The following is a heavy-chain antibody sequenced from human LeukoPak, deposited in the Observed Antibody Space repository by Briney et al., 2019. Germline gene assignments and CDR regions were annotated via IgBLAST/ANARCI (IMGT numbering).Heavy chain of an antibody. Sequence: TGGSLRLSCAASGFTFSIYSMDWVRQAPGKGLEWVSSISSSGSYIYYADSVKGRFTISRDNAKNSLYLQMNSLRAEDTAVYYCARDRKQWQDSFDYWGQGTLVTVSS. V-gene: IGHV3-21*01. CDR3: ARDRKQWQDSFDY. CDR2: ISSSGSYI. J-gene: IGHJ4*02. D-gene: IGHD6-19*01. CDR1: GFTFSIYS.